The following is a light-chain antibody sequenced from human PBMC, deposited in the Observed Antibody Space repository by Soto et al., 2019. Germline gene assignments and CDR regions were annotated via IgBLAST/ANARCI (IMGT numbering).Light chain of an antibody. J-gene: IGLJ2*01. CDR3: CSYAPSRTLL. CDR1: NSDVGTYNL. V-gene: IGLV2-23*01. CDR2: EGN. Sequence: HSVLTQPASVSGSPGESITISCTGTNSDVGTYNLVTWYQQHPGRVPKLILYEGNKRPSGVSSRFSASKSGNPASLTISGLQAEDEADYFCCSYAPSRTLLFGGGTKLTVL.